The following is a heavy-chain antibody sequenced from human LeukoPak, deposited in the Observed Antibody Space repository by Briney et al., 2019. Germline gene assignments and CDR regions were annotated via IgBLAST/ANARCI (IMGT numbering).Heavy chain of an antibody. Sequence: ASVKVSCKASGYTFTSYAMHWVRQAPGQRLEWVGWISAYDGNTNYAQKFQGRVTMTTDTSTSTAHMELRSLRSDDTAVYYCARGDRGYCSGGSCYRVYGMDVWGQGTTVTVSS. V-gene: IGHV1-18*01. CDR2: ISAYDGNT. CDR3: ARGDRGYCSGGSCYRVYGMDV. CDR1: GYTFTSYA. J-gene: IGHJ6*02. D-gene: IGHD2-15*01.